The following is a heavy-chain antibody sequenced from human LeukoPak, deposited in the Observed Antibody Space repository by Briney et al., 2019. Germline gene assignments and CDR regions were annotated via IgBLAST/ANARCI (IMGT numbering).Heavy chain of an antibody. D-gene: IGHD3-10*02. V-gene: IGHV3-23*01. CDR3: AKHVAIGLDTMDV. J-gene: IGHJ6*02. CDR1: GFTFSSYS. CDR2: IGGSGTIT. Sequence: GASLRLSCVASGFTFSSYSLNWVRQAPGKGLEWVSIIGGSGTITHYADSVKGRFTISRDNSKNTLYLQMNSLRAEDTAVYYCAKHVAIGLDTMDVWGQGTTVTVSS.